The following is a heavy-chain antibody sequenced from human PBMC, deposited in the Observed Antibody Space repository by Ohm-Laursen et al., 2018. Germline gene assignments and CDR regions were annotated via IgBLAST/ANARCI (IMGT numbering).Heavy chain of an antibody. CDR1: GGSFSGYY. V-gene: IGHV4-34*01. D-gene: IGHD3-10*01. J-gene: IGHJ4*02. Sequence: GTLSLTCAVYGGSFSGYYWSWIRQPPGKGLEWIGDINHSGSTNYNPSLKSRLTISLDTSKNQYSLKLSSVTAVDTAVYYCASGRGRDFDFWGQGTLVTVSS. CDR3: ASGRGRDFDF. CDR2: INHSGST.